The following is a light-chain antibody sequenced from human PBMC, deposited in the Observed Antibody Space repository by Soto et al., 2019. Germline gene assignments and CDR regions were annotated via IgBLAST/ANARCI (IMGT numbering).Light chain of an antibody. CDR2: AAS. Sequence: DIQMTQSPSSLSASVGDRVTITCRASQSISSYLNWYQQKPGKAPKLLLYAASSLQSGVPSRFSGSRSGTDFTLTISSLQPEDFATYYCQQSYSTPMYTFGQGTKLEIK. V-gene: IGKV1-39*01. CDR1: QSISSY. CDR3: QQSYSTPMYT. J-gene: IGKJ2*01.